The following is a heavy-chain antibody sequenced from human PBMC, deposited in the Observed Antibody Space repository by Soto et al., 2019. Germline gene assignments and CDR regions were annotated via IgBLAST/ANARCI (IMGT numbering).Heavy chain of an antibody. V-gene: IGHV3-74*01. D-gene: IGHD3-9*01. CDR2: ISSDGSTT. J-gene: IGHJ3*02. CDR3: ANDLYYDILTPTYAFDI. CDR1: GFTFGNYW. Sequence: GGSLRLSCAASGFTFGNYWMHWVRQDPVKGLVWVSRISSDGSTTTTYADSVKGRFTISRDNARNTLWLQMNSLRAEDTALYYCANDLYYDILTPTYAFDIWGHATMVTVSS.